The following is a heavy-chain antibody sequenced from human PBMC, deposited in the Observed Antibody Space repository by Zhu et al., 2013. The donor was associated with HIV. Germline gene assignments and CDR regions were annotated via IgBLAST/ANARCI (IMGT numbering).Heavy chain of an antibody. Sequence: QVQLVQSGAEVKKPGASVKVSCKASGYSFTSYGISWVRQAPGQGLEWMGGIIPIFGTANYAQKFQGRVTITADKSTSTAYMELSSLRSEDTAVYYCASGILCSSTSCSLYYGMDVWGQGTTVTVSS. J-gene: IGHJ6*02. CDR2: IIPIFGTA. D-gene: IGHD2-2*01. V-gene: IGHV1-69*06. CDR1: GYSFTSYG. CDR3: ASGILCSSTSCSLYYGMDV.